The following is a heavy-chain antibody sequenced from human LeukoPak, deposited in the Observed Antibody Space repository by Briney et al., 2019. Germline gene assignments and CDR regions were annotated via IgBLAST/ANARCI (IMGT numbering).Heavy chain of an antibody. CDR1: GFTFDDYA. CDR2: ISWNSGSI. V-gene: IGHV3-9*01. D-gene: IGHD6-19*01. J-gene: IGHJ4*02. CDR3: AKEIAVAGLGY. Sequence: GGSLRLSCAASGFTFDDYAMHWVRRAPGKGLEWVSGISWNSGSIGYADSVKGRFTISRDNAKNSLYLQMNSLRAEDTALYYCAKEIAVAGLGYWGQGTLVTVSS.